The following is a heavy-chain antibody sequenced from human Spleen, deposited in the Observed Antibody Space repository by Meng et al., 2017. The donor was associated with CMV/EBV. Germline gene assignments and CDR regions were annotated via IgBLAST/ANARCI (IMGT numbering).Heavy chain of an antibody. D-gene: IGHD5-12*01. Sequence: QVQVQQGGAGLLKPSATLSLPCAVYGGSFSGYYWSWIRQPPGKGLEWIGEINHSGSTNYNPSLKSRVTISVDTSKNQFSLKLSSVTAADTAVYYCARLRGSGYYRWGQGTLVTVSS. CDR1: GGSFSGYY. V-gene: IGHV4-34*01. CDR2: INHSGST. CDR3: ARLRGSGYYR. J-gene: IGHJ5*02.